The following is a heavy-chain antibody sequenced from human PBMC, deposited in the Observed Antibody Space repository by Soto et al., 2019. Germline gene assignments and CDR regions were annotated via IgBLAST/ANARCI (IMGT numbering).Heavy chain of an antibody. Sequence: GGSLRLSCAASGFTFSSYGMHWVRTAPGKGLEWVAVISYDGSNKYYADSVKGRFTISRDNSKNTLYLQMNSLRAEDTAVYYCAREEGYCISTSCYAGLDYWGQGTLVTVSS. CDR3: AREEGYCISTSCYAGLDY. D-gene: IGHD2-2*01. CDR1: GFTFSSYG. V-gene: IGHV3-30*19. J-gene: IGHJ4*02. CDR2: ISYDGSNK.